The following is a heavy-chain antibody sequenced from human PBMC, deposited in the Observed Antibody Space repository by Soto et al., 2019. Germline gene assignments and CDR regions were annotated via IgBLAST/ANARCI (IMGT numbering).Heavy chain of an antibody. CDR1: GGTFSSYA. CDR3: ASGNDSGEEKYWYFDL. V-gene: IGHV1-69*01. Sequence: QVQLVQSGAEVKKPGSSVKVSCKASGGTFSSYAISWVRQAPGQGLEWMGGIIPIFGTANYAQKFQGRVTITADESTSTAYMELRSLRSEDTAVYYCASGNDSGEEKYWYFDLWGRGTLVTVSS. J-gene: IGHJ2*01. CDR2: IIPIFGTA. D-gene: IGHD4-17*01.